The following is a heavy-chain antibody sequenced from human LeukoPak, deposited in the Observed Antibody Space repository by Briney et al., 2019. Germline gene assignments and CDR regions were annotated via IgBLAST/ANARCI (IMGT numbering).Heavy chain of an antibody. CDR2: IYPGDSDT. V-gene: IGHV5-51*01. J-gene: IGHJ5*02. CDR3: ARLVAVAGQNWFDP. CDR1: GYSFTSYW. Sequence: GESLKISCKGSGYSFTSYWVGWVRQMPGKGLEWMGIIYPGDSDTRYSPSFQGQVTISADKSLSTAYLQWCSLKASDTAMYYCARLVAVAGQNWFDPWGQGTLVTVSS. D-gene: IGHD6-19*01.